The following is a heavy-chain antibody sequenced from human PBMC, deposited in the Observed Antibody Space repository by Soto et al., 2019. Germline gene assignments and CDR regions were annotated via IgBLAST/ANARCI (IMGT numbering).Heavy chain of an antibody. D-gene: IGHD2-15*01. CDR1: GFTFSDHY. CDR2: SRNRVQSYST. CDR3: ARDCGRCYSGFDS. Sequence: GGSLRLSCAASGFTFSDHYMDWVRQAPGKGLEWVGRSRNRVQSYSTEYAESVKGRFTISRDDSQNSLYLQMNSLKTEDTAVYYCARDCGRCYSGFDSWGQGTLVTVSS. V-gene: IGHV3-72*01. J-gene: IGHJ4*02.